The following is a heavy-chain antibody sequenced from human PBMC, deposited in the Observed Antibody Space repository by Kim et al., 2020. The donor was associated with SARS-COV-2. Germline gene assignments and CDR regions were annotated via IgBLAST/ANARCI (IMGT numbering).Heavy chain of an antibody. D-gene: IGHD6-13*01. Sequence: AQKLQGRVTLTTDTSTSTAYMELRSLRSDDKAVYYCARVTTRASAGGYDYWGQGTLVTVSS. J-gene: IGHJ4*02. V-gene: IGHV1-18*01. CDR3: ARVTTRASAGGYDY.